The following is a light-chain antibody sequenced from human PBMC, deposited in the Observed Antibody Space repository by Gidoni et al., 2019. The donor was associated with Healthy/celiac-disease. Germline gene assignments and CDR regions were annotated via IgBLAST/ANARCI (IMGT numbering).Light chain of an antibody. J-gene: IGKJ1*01. CDR1: QSISSY. V-gene: IGKV1-39*01. Sequence: DIQMTQSPSSLSASVGDRVTITCRASQSISSYLNWYQQKPGKAPKLLIYAASNLQSGVPSRFSGSGSGTDFTLTISSLQPEDFATYYCQQSYNTPWTFXQXTKVEIK. CDR2: AAS. CDR3: QQSYNTPWT.